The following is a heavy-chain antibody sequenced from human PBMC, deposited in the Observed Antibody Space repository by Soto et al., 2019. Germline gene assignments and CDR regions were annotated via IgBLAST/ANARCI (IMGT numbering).Heavy chain of an antibody. J-gene: IGHJ3*02. Sequence: GGSLRLSCTASGFIVSNTYVNWVRQAPGKGLEWVSVISNRGDTHYADSVRGRFSLSRDISDNTLHLQMNNLRVEDTAVYYCAREPRYCRGGSCTITGDAYDIWGQGKMVTVS. CDR2: ISNRGDT. CDR3: AREPRYCRGGSCTITGDAYDI. V-gene: IGHV3-66*01. CDR1: GFIVSNTY. D-gene: IGHD2-15*01.